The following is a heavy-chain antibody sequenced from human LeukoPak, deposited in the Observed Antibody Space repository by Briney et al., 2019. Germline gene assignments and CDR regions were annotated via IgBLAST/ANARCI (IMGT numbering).Heavy chain of an antibody. Sequence: SETLSLTCTVSGGSISSGGYYWSWIRQPPGKGLEWIGYIYHSGSTYYNPSLKSRVTISVDRSKNQFSLKLSSVTAADTAVYYCARDSGVGEPSSIGYWGQGTLVTVSS. J-gene: IGHJ4*02. D-gene: IGHD2-15*01. CDR1: GGSISSGGYY. CDR3: ARDSGVGEPSSIGY. V-gene: IGHV4-30-2*01. CDR2: IYHSGST.